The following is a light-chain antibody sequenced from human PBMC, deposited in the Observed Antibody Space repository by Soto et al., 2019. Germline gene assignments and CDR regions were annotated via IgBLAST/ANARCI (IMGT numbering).Light chain of an antibody. Sequence: EIVLTQSPGTLSLSPGERAALSCRASQSVSSTYLAWYQQKPGQAPRLLIYGASSRATGIPDRFSGSGSGPDFTLTISRLEPEDFAVYYCQQHCSSQTFGGATNVEIK. CDR3: QQHCSSQT. J-gene: IGKJ4*01. CDR2: GAS. V-gene: IGKV3-20*01. CDR1: QSVSSTY.